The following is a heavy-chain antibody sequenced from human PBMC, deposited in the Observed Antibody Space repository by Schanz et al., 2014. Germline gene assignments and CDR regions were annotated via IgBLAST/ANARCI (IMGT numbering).Heavy chain of an antibody. J-gene: IGHJ6*02. CDR3: AREGPGDYYGMDL. V-gene: IGHV4-31*03. Sequence: QVQLQESGPGLVKPSQTLSLTCNVSGDSMSSGGYYWNWIRQHPGKGLEWIGYIYDSGNTYYNPSLKSRVTMSIDTSENQFSLNLRSVTGADTAVYYCAREGPGDYYGMDLWGQGRTVTVSS. CDR2: IYDSGNT. CDR1: GDSMSSGGYY.